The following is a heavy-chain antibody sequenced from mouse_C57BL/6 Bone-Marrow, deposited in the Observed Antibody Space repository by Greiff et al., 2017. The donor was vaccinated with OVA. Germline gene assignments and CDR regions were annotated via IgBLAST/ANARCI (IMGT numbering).Heavy chain of an antibody. CDR3: ARSLWLLGFDY. V-gene: IGHV5-4*01. CDR2: ISDGGSYT. Sequence: EVQGVESGGGLVKPGGSLKLSCAASGFTFSSYAMSWVRQTPEKRLEWVATISDGGSYTYYPDNVKGRFTISRDNAKNNLYLQMSHLKSEDTAMYYCARSLWLLGFDYWGQGTTLTVSS. CDR1: GFTFSSYA. J-gene: IGHJ2*01. D-gene: IGHD2-2*01.